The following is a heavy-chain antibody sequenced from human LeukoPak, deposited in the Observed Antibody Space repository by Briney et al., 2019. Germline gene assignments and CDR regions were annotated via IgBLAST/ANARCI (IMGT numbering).Heavy chain of an antibody. D-gene: IGHD5-24*01. CDR3: ARPSPPGDGYNPPDY. CDR2: ISHDERTK. V-gene: IGHV3-30*04. Sequence: GKSLTLSCVASGFNFDNYAMHWVRQPLGKGLEWVAVISHDERTKYYADSMKGRITISRDNSKNTVFLQMNNLRTEDTAVYFCARPSPPGDGYNPPDYWGQGTLVTVSS. J-gene: IGHJ4*02. CDR1: GFNFDNYA.